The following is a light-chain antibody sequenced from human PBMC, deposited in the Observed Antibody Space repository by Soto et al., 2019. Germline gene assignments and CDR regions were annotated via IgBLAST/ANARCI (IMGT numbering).Light chain of an antibody. CDR3: GSYAGSSPLV. CDR2: EVS. J-gene: IGLJ2*01. Sequence: QSALTQPDSVSGSPGQSITISCTGTSSDVGSYNLVSWYQQHPGKAPKLMIYEVSKRPSGVPNHFSGSKSGNTASLTISGLQAEDEADYYCGSYAGSSPLVFGGGTKVTVL. CDR1: SSDVGSYNL. V-gene: IGLV2-23*02.